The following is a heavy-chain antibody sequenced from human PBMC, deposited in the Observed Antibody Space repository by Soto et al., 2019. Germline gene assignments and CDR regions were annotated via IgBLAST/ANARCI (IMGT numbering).Heavy chain of an antibody. CDR1: GYSFTSYW. J-gene: IGHJ6*02. Sequence: HGESLKISCKGSGYSFTSYWISWVRQMPGKGLEWMGRIDPSDSYTNYSPSFQGHVTISADKSISTAYLQWSSLKASDTAMYYCARHETSYGYSYYGMDVWGQGTTVTVSS. CDR2: IDPSDSYT. V-gene: IGHV5-10-1*01. D-gene: IGHD5-18*01. CDR3: ARHETSYGYSYYGMDV.